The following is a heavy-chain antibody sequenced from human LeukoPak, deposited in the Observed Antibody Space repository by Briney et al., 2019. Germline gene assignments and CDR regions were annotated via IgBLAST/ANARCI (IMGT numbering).Heavy chain of an antibody. CDR3: ARHGGWQLGHFDY. Sequence: SETLSLTCAVYGGSFSGYYWSWIRQPPGKGLEWIGEINHSGSTNYNPSLKSRVTISVDTSKNQFSLKLSSVTAADTAVYYCARHGGWQLGHFDYWGQGTLVTVSS. CDR1: GGSFSGYY. J-gene: IGHJ4*02. D-gene: IGHD6-6*01. CDR2: INHSGST. V-gene: IGHV4-34*01.